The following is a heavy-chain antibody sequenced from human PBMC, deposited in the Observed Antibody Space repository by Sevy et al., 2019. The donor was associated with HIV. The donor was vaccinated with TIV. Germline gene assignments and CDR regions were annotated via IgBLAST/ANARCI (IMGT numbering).Heavy chain of an antibody. V-gene: IGHV3-48*02. CDR2: ISSSSSTI. D-gene: IGHD3-10*01. J-gene: IGHJ6*03. CDR1: GFTFSSYS. CDR3: ARGSAGDPDYYYYYYMDV. Sequence: GGSLRLSCAASGFTFSSYSMNWVRQAPGKGLEWVSYISSSSSTIYYADSVKGRFTISRDNAKNSLYLQMNSLRDEETAVYYCARGSAGDPDYYYYYYMDVWGKGTTVTVSS.